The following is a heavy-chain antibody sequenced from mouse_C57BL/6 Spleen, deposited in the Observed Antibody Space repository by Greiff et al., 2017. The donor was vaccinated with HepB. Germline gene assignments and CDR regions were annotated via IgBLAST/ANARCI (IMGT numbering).Heavy chain of an antibody. CDR2: IDPETGGT. V-gene: IGHV1-15*01. Sequence: VKLQESGAELVRPGASVTLSCKASGYTFTDYEMHWVKQTPVHGLEWIGAIDPETGGTAYNQKFKGKAILTADKSSSTAYMELRSLTSEDSAVYYCPITTVVGYFDVWGTGTTVTVSS. J-gene: IGHJ1*03. D-gene: IGHD1-1*01. CDR1: GYTFTDYE. CDR3: PITTVVGYFDV.